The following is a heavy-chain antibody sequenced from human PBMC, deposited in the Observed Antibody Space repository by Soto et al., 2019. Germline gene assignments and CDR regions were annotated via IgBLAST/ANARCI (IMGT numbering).Heavy chain of an antibody. CDR2: IYYTGYT. D-gene: IGHD1-26*01. J-gene: IGHJ6*02. CDR3: AGREQDYYYYGMDV. Sequence: SETLSLTCSVSGGSISSHYWSWIRQPPGKELEWIGYIYYTGYTNYNPSLKSRVTISVDTPRNQFSLKLNAVAAADTAVYYCAGREQDYYYYGMDVWGQGTTVTVSS. V-gene: IGHV4-59*11. CDR1: GGSISSHY.